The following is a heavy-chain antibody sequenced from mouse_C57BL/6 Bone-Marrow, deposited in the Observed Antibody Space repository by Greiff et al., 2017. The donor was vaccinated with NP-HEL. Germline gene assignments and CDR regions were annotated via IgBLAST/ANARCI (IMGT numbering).Heavy chain of an antibody. CDR3: ARHYSNSFAY. J-gene: IGHJ3*01. CDR2: IYPRSGNT. V-gene: IGHV1-81*01. D-gene: IGHD2-5*01. CDR1: GYTFTSYG. Sequence: VQLQESGAELARPGASVKLSCKASGYTFTSYGISWVKQRTGQGLEWIGEIYPRSGNTYYNEKFKGKATLTAGKSSSTAYMELRSLTSEDSAVYFCARHYSNSFAYWGQGTLVTVSA.